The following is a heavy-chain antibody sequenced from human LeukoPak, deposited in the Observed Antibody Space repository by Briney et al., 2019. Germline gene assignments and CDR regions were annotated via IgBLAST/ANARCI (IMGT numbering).Heavy chain of an antibody. D-gene: IGHD3-10*01. Sequence: PSETLSLTCTVSGASISGWYWSWIRQPPGKGLEWIGYVYGSGYTNYNPSLKSRVTISVDTSKNQFSLKLSSVTAADTAVYYCARNYGSGSYDAFDIWGQGTMVTVSS. CDR2: VYGSGYT. J-gene: IGHJ3*02. CDR1: GASISGWY. CDR3: ARNYGSGSYDAFDI. V-gene: IGHV4-59*12.